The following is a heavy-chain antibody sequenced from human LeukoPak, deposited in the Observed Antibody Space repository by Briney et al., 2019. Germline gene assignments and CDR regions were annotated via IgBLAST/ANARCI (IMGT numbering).Heavy chain of an antibody. CDR1: GHTFTSYD. V-gene: IGHV1-8*01. CDR2: MNPDSGNT. J-gene: IGHJ5*02. Sequence: ASVKVSCKASGHTFTSYDINWVRQATGQGLEWMGWMNPDSGNTGYAQKFQGRVTMTRNPSISTAYMELSSLTSEDTAVYYCARSPPGSSSEFWFDPWGQGTLVTVSS. CDR3: ARSPPGSSSEFWFDP. D-gene: IGHD6-6*01.